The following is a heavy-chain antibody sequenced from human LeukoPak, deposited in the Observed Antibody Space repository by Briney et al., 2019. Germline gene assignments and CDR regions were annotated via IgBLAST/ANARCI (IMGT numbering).Heavy chain of an antibody. Sequence: SETLSLTCTVSGGSISSSSYYWGWIRQPPGKGLEWIGSIYYSGSTYYNPSLKSRVTISVDTSKKQFSLKLSSVTAADTAVYYCARCRSYDSSGYCDAVDIWGQGTMVTVSS. CDR2: IYYSGST. V-gene: IGHV4-39*07. CDR3: ARCRSYDSSGYCDAVDI. J-gene: IGHJ3*02. D-gene: IGHD3-22*01. CDR1: GGSISSSSYY.